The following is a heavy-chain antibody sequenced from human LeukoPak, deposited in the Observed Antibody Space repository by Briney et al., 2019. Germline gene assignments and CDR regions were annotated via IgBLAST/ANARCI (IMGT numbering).Heavy chain of an antibody. CDR3: AGDLNREYIGHDRTKFDY. CDR1: GFTFSSYT. CDR2: ISYDGSNK. J-gene: IGHJ4*02. Sequence: PGGSLRLSCAVSGFTFSSYTMHWVRQAPGKGLEWVAIISYDGSNKYYADSVKGRFTISRDNSKNTLYLQMNSLRAEDTAVYYCAGDLNREYIGHDRTKFDYWGQGTLVTVSS. D-gene: IGHD5-12*01. V-gene: IGHV3-30-3*01.